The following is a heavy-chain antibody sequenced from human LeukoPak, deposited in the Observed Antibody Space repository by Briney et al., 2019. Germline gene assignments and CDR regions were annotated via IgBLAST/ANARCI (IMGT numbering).Heavy chain of an antibody. V-gene: IGHV4-59*08. Sequence: SETLSLTCTVSGGSISSYYWSWIRQPPGKGLEWIGSIYHSGSTYYNPSLKSRVTISVDTSKNQFSLKLSTVTAADTAVYYCARIMVATVYYYYYMDVWGKGTTVTVSS. CDR3: ARIMVATVYYYYYMDV. J-gene: IGHJ6*03. CDR1: GGSISSYY. D-gene: IGHD5-12*01. CDR2: IYHSGST.